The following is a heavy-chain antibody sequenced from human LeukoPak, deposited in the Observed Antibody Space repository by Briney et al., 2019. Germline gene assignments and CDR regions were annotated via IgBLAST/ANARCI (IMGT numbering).Heavy chain of an antibody. CDR3: ARDKSHCSGGSCYYYGMDV. CDR2: IHHSKSS. D-gene: IGHD2-15*01. Sequence: SETLSLTCAVSGDSITSDKWWTWVRQPPGKGLEWIGEIHHSKSSNYYPSLKSRVTISVDRSKNQFSLKLSSVSAADTAVYYCARDKSHCSGGSCYYYGMDVWGQGTTVTVSS. CDR1: GDSITSDKW. J-gene: IGHJ6*02. V-gene: IGHV4-4*02.